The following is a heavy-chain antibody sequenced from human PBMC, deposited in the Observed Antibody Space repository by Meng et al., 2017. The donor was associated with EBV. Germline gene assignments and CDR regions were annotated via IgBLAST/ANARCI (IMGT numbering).Heavy chain of an antibody. CDR1: GGTFRSDA. CDR3: ASESGRGFTPDY. D-gene: IGHD3-10*01. J-gene: IGHJ4*02. V-gene: IGHV1-69*01. Sequence: VQVVESGAEVKKPGSSVKVSCRTSGGTFRSDAVSWVRQAPGQGLEWMGGLIPMVGAPHYAQKFQGRVTIIADESTSTHSMELNSLRSEDTAMYYCASESGRGFTPDYWGQGTLVTVSS. CDR2: LIPMVGAP.